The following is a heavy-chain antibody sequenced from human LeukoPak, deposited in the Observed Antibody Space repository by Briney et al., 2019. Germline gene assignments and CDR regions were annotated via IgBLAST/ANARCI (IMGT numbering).Heavy chain of an antibody. CDR1: GYTFTGYY. J-gene: IGHJ4*02. Sequence: ASVKVSCKASGYTFTGYYMHWVRQAPGQGLEWMGWINPNSGGTNYAQKFQGRVTMTRDTSISTAYMELSRLRSDDTAVYYCVADCSSTSCYVSDSWGQGTLVTVSS. D-gene: IGHD2-2*01. V-gene: IGHV1-2*02. CDR3: VADCSSTSCYVSDS. CDR2: INPNSGGT.